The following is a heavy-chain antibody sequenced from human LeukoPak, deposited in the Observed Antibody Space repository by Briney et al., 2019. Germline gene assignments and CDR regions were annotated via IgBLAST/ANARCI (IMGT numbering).Heavy chain of an antibody. V-gene: IGHV4-59*08. D-gene: IGHD6-13*01. CDR1: GGSISNYY. Sequence: SETLSLTCTVSGGSISNYYWSWIRQPPGKGLECMGYIYYSGTTNYNPSLKSRVTMSVDTSKNQFSLKLSSVTAADTAVYYCARHGGYSSPYLHWGRGTLVTVSS. CDR3: ARHGGYSSPYLH. CDR2: IYYSGTT. J-gene: IGHJ1*01.